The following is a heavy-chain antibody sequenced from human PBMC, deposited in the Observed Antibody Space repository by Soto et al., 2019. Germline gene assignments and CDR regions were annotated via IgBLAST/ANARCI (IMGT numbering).Heavy chain of an antibody. CDR2: IYYSGST. Sequence: SETLSLTCPVSGCSISSYYWSWIRQPPGKGLEWIGYIYYSGSTNYNPSLKSRVTISVDTSKNQFSLKLSSVTAADTAVYYCARDSVTVTTSYGMDVWGQGTTVTVSS. J-gene: IGHJ6*02. D-gene: IGHD4-17*01. CDR1: GCSISSYY. V-gene: IGHV4-59*01. CDR3: ARDSVTVTTSYGMDV.